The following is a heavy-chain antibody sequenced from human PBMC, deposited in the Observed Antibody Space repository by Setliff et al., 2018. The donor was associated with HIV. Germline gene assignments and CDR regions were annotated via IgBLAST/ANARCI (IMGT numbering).Heavy chain of an antibody. CDR3: ASGVLVVSAIFPASIAFDI. J-gene: IGHJ3*02. CDR2: ISFDGSNK. V-gene: IGHV3-30-3*01. CDR1: GFIFSSFA. D-gene: IGHD2-8*02. Sequence: PGGSLRLSCAASGFIFSSFAMHWVRQAPGKGLEWVAVISFDGSNKYYADSVKGRFTVSRDNSESTLYLQMNSLRAEDSAVYYCASGVLVVSAIFPASIAFDIWGQGTMVTVSS.